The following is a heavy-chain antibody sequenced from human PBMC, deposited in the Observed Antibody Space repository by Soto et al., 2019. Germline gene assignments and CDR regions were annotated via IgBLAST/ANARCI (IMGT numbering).Heavy chain of an antibody. CDR1: GFIFSSDW. D-gene: IGHD3-10*01. CDR3: AKFGSGTDE. J-gene: IGHJ4*02. CDR2: INTDGSDT. V-gene: IGHV3-74*01. Sequence: PGGSLRLSCAASGFIFSSDWMHWVRQAPGKGLVWVSRINTDGSDTSYADSVKGRFTISRDNSKNTLYLQMNSLRAEDTAVYYCAKFGSGTDEWGQGTLVTVSS.